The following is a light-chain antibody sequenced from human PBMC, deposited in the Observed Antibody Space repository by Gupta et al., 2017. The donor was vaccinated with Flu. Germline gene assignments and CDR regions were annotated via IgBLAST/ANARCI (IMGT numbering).Light chain of an antibody. Sequence: DIVMNQSPDSLAVSLGERATINCKSSQSVLYSSNNKKYLAWYQQKPGQPPKLLIYWASTRESGVPDRFSGSGSGTDFTLTISSLQAEDVAVYYCQQYYSTPQLTFGGGTKVEIK. J-gene: IGKJ4*01. CDR1: QSVLYSSNNKKY. V-gene: IGKV4-1*01. CDR2: WAS. CDR3: QQYYSTPQLT.